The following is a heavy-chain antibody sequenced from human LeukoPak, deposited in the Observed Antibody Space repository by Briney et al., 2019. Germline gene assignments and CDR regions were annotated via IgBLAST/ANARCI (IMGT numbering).Heavy chain of an antibody. J-gene: IGHJ6*02. CDR1: GGSISGGGYY. Sequence: PSETLSLTCTVSGGSISGGGYYWSWIRQHPGKGLEWIGYIYYSGSTYYNPSLKSRVTISVDTSKNQFSLKLSSVTAADTAVYYCASYSTTVTTYGMDVWGQGTTVTVSS. V-gene: IGHV4-31*03. CDR2: IYYSGST. CDR3: ASYSTTVTTYGMDV. D-gene: IGHD4-17*01.